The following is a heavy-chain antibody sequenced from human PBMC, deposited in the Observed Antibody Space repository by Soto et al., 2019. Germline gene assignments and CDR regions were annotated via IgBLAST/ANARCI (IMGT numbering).Heavy chain of an antibody. CDR2: IYYSGTT. D-gene: IGHD3-10*01. V-gene: IGHV4-39*01. CDR3: ARTGYGSGRTWFDP. Sequence: SETLSLTCTVSGGSISSSSYYWGWIRQPPGKGLDWIGSIYYSGTTYYNPSLKSRVTISVDTSKNQFSLKLSSVTAADTAVYYCARTGYGSGRTWFDPWGQGTLVTVSS. J-gene: IGHJ5*02. CDR1: GGSISSSSYY.